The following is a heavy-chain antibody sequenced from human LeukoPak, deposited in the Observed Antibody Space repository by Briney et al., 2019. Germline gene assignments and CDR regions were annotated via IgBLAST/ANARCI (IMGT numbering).Heavy chain of an antibody. V-gene: IGHV4-61*09. J-gene: IGHJ2*01. CDR2: FYSSGST. CDR3: ARVYYSSSYDYWYFDL. D-gene: IGHD6-13*01. Sequence: PSQTLSLTCTVSGASINSGSYYWSWIRQPAGKGLEFIGHFYSSGSTNYNPSLKSRVSISVDTSKNQFSLKLSSVTAADTAVYYCARVYYSSSYDYWYFDLWGRGTLVTASS. CDR1: GASINSGSYY.